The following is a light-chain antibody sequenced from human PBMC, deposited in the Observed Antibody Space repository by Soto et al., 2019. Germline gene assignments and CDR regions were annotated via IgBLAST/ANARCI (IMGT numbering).Light chain of an antibody. CDR2: EVS. V-gene: IGLV2-14*01. J-gene: IGLJ1*01. CDR1: NSDVGGYNY. CDR3: SSYTSDSSYV. Sequence: QSALTQPASVSGSPGQSITISCTGTNSDVGGYNYVSWYQQHPGKAPELMIYEVSHRPSGVSNRFSASKSGNTASLFISGLQAEDEADYYCSSYTSDSSYVFGSGTKVTVL.